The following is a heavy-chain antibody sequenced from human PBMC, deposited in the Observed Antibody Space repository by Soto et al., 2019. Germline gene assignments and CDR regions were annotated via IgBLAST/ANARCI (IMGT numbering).Heavy chain of an antibody. J-gene: IGHJ4*02. Sequence: EVQLVESGGGLVQPGGSLRISCKGSGFSFSSYWMSWVRQAPGKGLEWVASIKQDESEKYYVDSVKGRFTISRDNVDDSVVLHMNRLSAEDTAVYFCVRDVGFDDVNWGQGTLVTVSS. CDR1: GFSFSSYW. V-gene: IGHV3-7*01. D-gene: IGHD3-10*01. CDR3: VRDVGFDDVN. CDR2: IKQDESEK.